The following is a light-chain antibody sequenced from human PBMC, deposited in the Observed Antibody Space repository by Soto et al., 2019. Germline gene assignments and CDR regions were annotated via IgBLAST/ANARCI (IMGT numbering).Light chain of an antibody. CDR3: TSYGSSSSNHVV. V-gene: IGLV2-8*01. J-gene: IGLJ2*01. CDR2: EVS. Sequence: QSALTQPPSASGSPGQSVTISCTATSRDFGGNNYVSWYQQHPGKAPKLMIYEVSKRPSGVPDRFSGSKSGNTASLPVSGYQAEDEADYYCTSYGSSSSNHVVFGGGTKLTVL. CDR1: SRDFGGNNY.